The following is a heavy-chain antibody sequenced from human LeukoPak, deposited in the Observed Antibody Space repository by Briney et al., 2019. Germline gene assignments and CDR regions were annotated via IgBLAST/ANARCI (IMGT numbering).Heavy chain of an antibody. CDR3: ATDRTVDYGGLY. J-gene: IGHJ4*02. D-gene: IGHD4-23*01. V-gene: IGHV1-2*02. Sequence: ASVKVSCKASGYSFTDYYIHWVRQAPGQGLEWMGWINPNSGGTDYAQKFQGRVTMTEDTSTDTAYMELSSLRSEDTAVYYCATDRTVDYGGLYWGQGTLVTVSS. CDR2: INPNSGGT. CDR1: GYSFTDYY.